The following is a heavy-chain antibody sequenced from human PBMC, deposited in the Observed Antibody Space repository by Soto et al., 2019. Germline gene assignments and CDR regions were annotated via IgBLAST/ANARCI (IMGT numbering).Heavy chain of an antibody. J-gene: IGHJ4*02. CDR2: LYYSGST. V-gene: IGHV4-59*12. CDR1: GGSISGYY. Sequence: QVQLHESGPGLVKPSETLSLTCSVSGGSISGYYWSWFRQPPGKTLEWIASLYYSGSTNYNPSLKRRLTISVDTSKNSFSLELSAVTAADTAFYYCARASPYDCKNDYWGQGALVTVSS. D-gene: IGHD5-12*01. CDR3: ARASPYDCKNDY.